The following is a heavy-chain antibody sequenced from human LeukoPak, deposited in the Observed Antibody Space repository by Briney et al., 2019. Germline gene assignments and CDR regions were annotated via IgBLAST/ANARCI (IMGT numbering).Heavy chain of an antibody. CDR2: INHSGST. CDR3: ARRYREEGSYAY. J-gene: IGHJ4*02. D-gene: IGHD3-16*01. Sequence: PSETLSLTCAVYGGSFSGYYWSWLRQPPGKGLEWIGEINHSGSTNYNPSLKSRITISVDTSKNQFSLKLSSVTAADTAVYYCARRYREEGSYAYWGQGTLVTVSS. CDR1: GGSFSGYY. V-gene: IGHV4-34*01.